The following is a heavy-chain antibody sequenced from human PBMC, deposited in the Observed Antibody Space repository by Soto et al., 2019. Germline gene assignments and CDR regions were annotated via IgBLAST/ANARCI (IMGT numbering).Heavy chain of an antibody. CDR3: ARVLDYYGTGSH. CDR2: ISSSRSTI. Sequence: GGSLRLSCAASGFAFSTYSMNWVRQAPGKGLEWVSYISSSRSTIYYADSVKGRFTISRDNAKNSLYLQMNSLRAEDTAVYYCARVLDYYGTGSHWGQGTLVTVSS. D-gene: IGHD3-10*01. V-gene: IGHV3-48*01. CDR1: GFAFSTYS. J-gene: IGHJ4*02.